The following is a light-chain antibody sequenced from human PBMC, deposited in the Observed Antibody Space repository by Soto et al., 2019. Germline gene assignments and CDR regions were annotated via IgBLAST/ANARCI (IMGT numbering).Light chain of an antibody. CDR2: AAS. CDR1: QSINIY. CDR3: QQSYRSPYT. Sequence: IQLTQSPSSLSASVGDRVTLTCRASQSINIYLNWYQQKPGKAPTLLIYAASSLQSGVPSRFSCGGSRTDFTLTISSLQTEDFATYYCQQSYRSPYTFGQGTKLEI. J-gene: IGKJ2*01. V-gene: IGKV1-39*01.